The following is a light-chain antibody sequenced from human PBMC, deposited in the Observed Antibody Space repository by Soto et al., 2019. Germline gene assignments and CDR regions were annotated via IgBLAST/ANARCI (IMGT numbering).Light chain of an antibody. CDR2: EVS. CDR3: SSYTSSSTHYV. CDR1: SSDVGGYNY. J-gene: IGLJ1*01. V-gene: IGLV2-14*01. Sequence: QSALTQPASVSGPPGQSITISCTGTSSDVGGYNYVSWYQQHPGKAPKLMIYEVSNRPSGVSNRFSGSKSGNTASLTISGLRAEDEADYYCSSYTSSSTHYVFGTGTKLTVL.